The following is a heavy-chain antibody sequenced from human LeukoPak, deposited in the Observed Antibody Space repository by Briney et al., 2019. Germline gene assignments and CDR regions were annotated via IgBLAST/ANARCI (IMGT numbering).Heavy chain of an antibody. Sequence: PSETLSLTCTVSGGSISSYYWSWIRQPPGKGLEWIGYIYYSGSTNYNPSLKSRVTISVDTSKNQFSLKLSSVTAADTAVYYCAREGYNFYYYYMDVWGKGTTVTVSS. D-gene: IGHD5-24*01. CDR2: IYYSGST. CDR1: GGSISSYY. CDR3: AREGYNFYYYYMDV. V-gene: IGHV4-59*01. J-gene: IGHJ6*03.